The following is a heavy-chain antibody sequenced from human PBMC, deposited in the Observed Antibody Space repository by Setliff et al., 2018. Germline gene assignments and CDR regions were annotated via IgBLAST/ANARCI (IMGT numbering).Heavy chain of an antibody. Sequence: SLRLSCAASGFTFSDYYMRWIRQAPGKGLDWVSYISRCGSTIYCADSVKGRFTISRDNAKNSPYLQMNSLSAEDTAVYYCARGGRFAHYMDVWGKGTTVTVSS. CDR3: ARGGRFAHYMDV. J-gene: IGHJ6*03. V-gene: IGHV3-11*01. CDR2: ISRCGSTI. CDR1: GFTFSDYY. D-gene: IGHD3-3*01.